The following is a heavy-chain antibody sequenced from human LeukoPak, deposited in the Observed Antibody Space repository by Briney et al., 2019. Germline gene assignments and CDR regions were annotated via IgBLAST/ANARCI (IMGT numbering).Heavy chain of an antibody. CDR3: ARDSSGPLY. Sequence: PGGSLRLSCAASGFTVNYMTWVRQAPGKGLEWVSVIYSGGGTYYADSVKGRFTISRDNSKNTLYLQMNSLRAEDTAVYYCARDSSGPLYWGQGTLVTVSS. J-gene: IGHJ4*02. D-gene: IGHD6-19*01. CDR1: GFTVNY. CDR2: IYSGGGT. V-gene: IGHV3-66*01.